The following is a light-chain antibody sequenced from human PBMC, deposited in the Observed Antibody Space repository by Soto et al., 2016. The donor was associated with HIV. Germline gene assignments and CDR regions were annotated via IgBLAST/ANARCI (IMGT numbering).Light chain of an antibody. CDR2: DDS. V-gene: IGLV3-21*03. J-gene: IGLJ2*01. CDR3: QVWDTSGDHFVV. CDR1: NIGSKS. Sequence: SYELTQPPSVSVAPGKTARIPCGGNNIGSKSVHWYQQKPGQAPVLVVYDDSDRPSGIPERFSDSTSGNTATLTISRVEAGDEADFYCQVWDTSGDHFVVFGGGTKLTVL.